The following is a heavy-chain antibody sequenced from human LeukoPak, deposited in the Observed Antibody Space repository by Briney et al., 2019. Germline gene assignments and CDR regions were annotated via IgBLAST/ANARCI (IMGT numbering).Heavy chain of an antibody. CDR3: ARARVTAPYFDY. V-gene: IGHV3-21*01. Sequence: GGSLRLSCAASGFTFSSYSMNWVRQAPGKGLEWVSSISSSSSYIYYADSVKGRFTISRDNAKNSLYLQMNSLRAEDMAVYYCARARVTAPYFDYWGQGTLVTVPS. CDR2: ISSSSSYI. CDR1: GFTFSSYS. D-gene: IGHD2-21*02. J-gene: IGHJ4*02.